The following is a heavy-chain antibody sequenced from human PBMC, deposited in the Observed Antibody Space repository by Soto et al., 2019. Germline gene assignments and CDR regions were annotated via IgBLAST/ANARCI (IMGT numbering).Heavy chain of an antibody. D-gene: IGHD4-4*01. V-gene: IGHV3-33*01. J-gene: IGHJ4*02. CDR1: GFTFSSYG. CDR2: IWHDGSSK. Sequence: GGSLRLSCAAAGFTFSSYGMHWVRQAPGKGLEWVAVIWHDGSSKYYADSVKGRFTISRDNSKNTLYLQMNSLRAEDTAVCYCARDRDSNYRPYYFDYWGQGTLVTVSS. CDR3: ARDRDSNYRPYYFDY.